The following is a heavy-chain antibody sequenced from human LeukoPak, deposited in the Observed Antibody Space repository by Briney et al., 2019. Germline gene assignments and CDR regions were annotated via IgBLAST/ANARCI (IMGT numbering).Heavy chain of an antibody. V-gene: IGHV4-39*01. D-gene: IGHD6-13*01. Sequence: SETLSLTCTVSGGSIRSSYYYWGWIRQPPGKGLEWIGSIYDSGSTYYNPSLKSRVTISVDTSKNQFSLKLSSVPAADTAVYYCARTKYSSSWYVKLYYFDYWGQGTLVTVSS. CDR1: GGSIRSSYYY. CDR3: ARTKYSSSWYVKLYYFDY. CDR2: IYDSGST. J-gene: IGHJ4*02.